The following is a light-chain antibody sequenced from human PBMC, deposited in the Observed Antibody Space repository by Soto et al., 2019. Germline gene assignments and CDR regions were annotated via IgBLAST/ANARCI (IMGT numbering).Light chain of an antibody. CDR1: QSVSSY. CDR2: DIS. J-gene: IGKJ2*01. CDR3: QQRNAWPRNT. V-gene: IGKV3-11*01. Sequence: EIVLTQFPVTLSLSPGERATLSCRASQSVSSYLAWYQQKPGQAPRLLIYDISNRATGIPARFIGSGSGTDFTLTIRSLEPEDSAVYYCQQRNAWPRNTFGQGTKLEI.